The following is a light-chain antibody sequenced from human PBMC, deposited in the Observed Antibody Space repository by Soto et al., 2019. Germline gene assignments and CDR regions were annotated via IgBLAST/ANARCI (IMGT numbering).Light chain of an antibody. CDR3: QQYGSSPWT. J-gene: IGKJ1*01. CDR2: GAS. V-gene: IGKV3-20*01. CDR1: QSVSSSH. Sequence: EIVLTQSPGTLSLSPGEGATLSCRASQSVSSSHLAWYQQKPGQAPRLLIYGASSRATGIPDRFSDSGSGTDFSLTISRPEPEDFAVYYCQQYGSSPWTFGRGTKVE.